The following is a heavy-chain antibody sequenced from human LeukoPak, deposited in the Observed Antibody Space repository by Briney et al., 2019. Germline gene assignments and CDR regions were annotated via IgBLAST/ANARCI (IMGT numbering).Heavy chain of an antibody. CDR2: IYYSGST. D-gene: IGHD6-13*01. CDR1: GGSISSYY. Sequence: SETLSLTCTVSGGSISSYYWSWIRQPPGRGLEWIGYIYYSGSTNYNPSLKSRVTISVDRSKNQFSLKLSSVTAADTAVYYCARELSSSWYYFDYWGQGTLVTVSS. V-gene: IGHV4-59*12. J-gene: IGHJ4*02. CDR3: ARELSSSWYYFDY.